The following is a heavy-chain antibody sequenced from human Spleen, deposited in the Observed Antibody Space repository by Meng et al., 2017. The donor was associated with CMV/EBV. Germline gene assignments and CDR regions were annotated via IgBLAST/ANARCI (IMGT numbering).Heavy chain of an antibody. D-gene: IGHD3-22*01. CDR2: IRFDGRTT. Sequence: LSLTCAASGFTFSTYGMHWVRQPPGKGLEWVAFIRFDGRTTLYTNSVKGRFTISRDNSRNTVYVEMKSLRAEDTAVYYCAKDPNYYESSGYRYFDYWGQGTLVTVSS. J-gene: IGHJ4*02. CDR1: GFTFSTYG. CDR3: AKDPNYYESSGYRYFDY. V-gene: IGHV3-30*02.